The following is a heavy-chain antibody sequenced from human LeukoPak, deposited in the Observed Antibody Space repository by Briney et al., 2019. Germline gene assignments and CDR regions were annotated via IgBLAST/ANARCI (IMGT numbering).Heavy chain of an antibody. CDR1: GYTFTGYY. CDR3: ANLIAARRDDYFDY. Sequence: ASVKVSCKASGYTFTGYYMHWVRQAPGQGLEWMGWINPNSGGTNYAQKFQGRVTMTRDTSISTAYMELSRLRSDDTAVYYCANLIAARRDDYFDYWGQGTLVTVSS. CDR2: INPNSGGT. D-gene: IGHD6-6*01. J-gene: IGHJ4*02. V-gene: IGHV1-2*02.